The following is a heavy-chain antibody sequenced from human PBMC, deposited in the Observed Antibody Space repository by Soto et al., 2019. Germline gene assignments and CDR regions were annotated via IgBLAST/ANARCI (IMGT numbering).Heavy chain of an antibody. Sequence: RRGSAASQFFLDKYSMPCVRQATGKSLEWVSCIGTLGYKYYSASVRGRFTIIRKTAKNSVHLQMNALTDGDTGLYYCVRVRSNDSKTTATPLFATYDALTMAVQ. V-gene: IGHV3-13*01. CDR1: QFFLDKYS. D-gene: IGHD5-12*01. CDR3: VRVRSNDSKTTATPLFATYDALTMAVQ. CDR2: IGTLGYK. J-gene: IGHJ1*01.